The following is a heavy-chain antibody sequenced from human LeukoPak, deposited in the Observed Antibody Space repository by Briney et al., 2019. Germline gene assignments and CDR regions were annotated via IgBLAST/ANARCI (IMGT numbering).Heavy chain of an antibody. CDR2: ISGDGSST. CDR3: ARDNNWNYPDY. J-gene: IGHJ4*02. Sequence: PGGSLRLSCAASGFTFSNHWMYWVRPAPGKGLVWVSRISGDGSSTRYADSVKGRFTISRDNAKNTLFLQMNSLRAEDTAVCYCARDNNWNYPDYWGQGTLVTVSS. D-gene: IGHD1-7*01. V-gene: IGHV3-74*01. CDR1: GFTFSNHW.